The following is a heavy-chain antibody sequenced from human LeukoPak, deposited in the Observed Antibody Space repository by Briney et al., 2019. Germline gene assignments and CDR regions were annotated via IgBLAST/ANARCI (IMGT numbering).Heavy chain of an antibody. Sequence: SETLSLTCTVSGGSVSSSSYYWGWIRQPPGKGLEWIGSIYYSGSAYYNPSLKNRVTISVDTSNNQFSLKLSSVTAADTAIYYCARNGAYNLDYWGQGTLVTVSS. CDR3: ARNGAYNLDY. J-gene: IGHJ4*02. CDR1: GGSVSSSSYY. D-gene: IGHD5-24*01. CDR2: IYYSGSA. V-gene: IGHV4-39*01.